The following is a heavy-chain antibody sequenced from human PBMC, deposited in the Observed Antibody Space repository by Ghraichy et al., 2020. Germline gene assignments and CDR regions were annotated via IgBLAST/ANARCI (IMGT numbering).Heavy chain of an antibody. Sequence: GGSLRLSCIASGFTFGDYGMSWVRQAPGKGPEWVGFIRSKAYGGTTEYAASVKGRFTISGDDSKSIAYLQMNSLKTEDTAVYHCTRENPYSSGWYGDYWGQGTLVTVSS. CDR3: TRENPYSSGWYGDY. D-gene: IGHD6-19*01. CDR2: IRSKAYGGTT. V-gene: IGHV3-49*04. CDR1: GFTFGDYG. J-gene: IGHJ4*02.